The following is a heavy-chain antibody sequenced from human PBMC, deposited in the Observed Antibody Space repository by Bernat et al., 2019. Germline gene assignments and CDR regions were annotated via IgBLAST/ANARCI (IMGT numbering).Heavy chain of an antibody. J-gene: IGHJ4*02. Sequence: QVQLVESGGGVVQPGRSLRLSCAASGFTFSSYGMHWVRQAPGKGLDWVAVIWYDGSNKYYADSVKGRFTISRDNSKNTLYLQMNSLRDEDTAVYYFGRDLYGDSSFDYWGQGTLVTVSS. CDR1: GFTFSSYG. V-gene: IGHV3-33*01. CDR2: IWYDGSNK. D-gene: IGHD4-17*01. CDR3: GRDLYGDSSFDY.